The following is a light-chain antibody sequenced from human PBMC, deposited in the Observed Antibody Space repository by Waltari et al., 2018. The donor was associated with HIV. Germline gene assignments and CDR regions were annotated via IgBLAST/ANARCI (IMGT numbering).Light chain of an antibody. J-gene: IGKJ1*01. Sequence: EIVMTQSPATLSVSPGERATLSCRASQSVSSNLAWYQQKPGQAPRLLIYGASTRATGIPGKVSGSGSGTEFTLTISSLQSEDFAVYYCQQYNNWWTFGQGTKVEIK. CDR3: QQYNNWWT. CDR2: GAS. V-gene: IGKV3-15*01. CDR1: QSVSSN.